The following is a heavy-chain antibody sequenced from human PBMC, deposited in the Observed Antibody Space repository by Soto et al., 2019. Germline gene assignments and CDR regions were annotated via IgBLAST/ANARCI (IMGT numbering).Heavy chain of an antibody. Sequence: SSVKFSCKPPGETFTSCCMHCVRQAPGHGLEWMGVINPNGGSTSFAQKFQGRVTMTSDTSTSTVYMELRGLTSEDTAVYYCARSSHLLRQWLAPADYWGQGTLVTVSS. J-gene: IGHJ4*02. D-gene: IGHD6-19*01. V-gene: IGHV1-46*01. CDR2: INPNGGST. CDR3: ARSSHLLRQWLAPADY. CDR1: GETFTSCC.